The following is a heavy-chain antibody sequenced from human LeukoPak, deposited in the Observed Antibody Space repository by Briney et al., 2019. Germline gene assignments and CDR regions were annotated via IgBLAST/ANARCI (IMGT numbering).Heavy chain of an antibody. CDR3: ARPRDYGDYDAFDI. V-gene: IGHV1-2*02. J-gene: IGHJ3*02. Sequence: GASVKVSCKASGYTFIGYYMHWVRQAPGQGLEWMGWINPNSGATNYAQKFQGRVTMTSDTSISTDYMELSRLRFDDTAVYYCARPRDYGDYDAFDIWGQGTMVTVSS. D-gene: IGHD4-17*01. CDR1: GYTFIGYY. CDR2: INPNSGAT.